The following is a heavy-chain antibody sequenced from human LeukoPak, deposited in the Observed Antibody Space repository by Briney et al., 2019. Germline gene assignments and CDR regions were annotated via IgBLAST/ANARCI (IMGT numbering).Heavy chain of an antibody. CDR1: GGSISSSSYY. CDR2: IYYSGST. V-gene: IGHV4-39*07. D-gene: IGHD5-18*01. J-gene: IGHJ5*02. CDR3: ARGGIVDTAYNWFDP. Sequence: PSETLSLTCTVSGGSISSSSYYWGWIRQPPGKGLEWIGSIYYSGSTYYNPSLKSRVTISVDTSKNQFSLKLSSVSAADTAVYYCARGGIVDTAYNWFDPWGQGTLVTVSS.